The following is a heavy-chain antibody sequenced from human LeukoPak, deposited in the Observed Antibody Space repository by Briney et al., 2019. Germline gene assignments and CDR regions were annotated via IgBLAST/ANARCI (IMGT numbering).Heavy chain of an antibody. CDR1: GYTFTSYG. J-gene: IGHJ5*02. D-gene: IGHD1-1*01. Sequence: GSSVKVSCKAYGYTFTSYGISWVRQAPGQGLEWMGRISAYNGNTNYAQKLQGRVTMTTDTSTSTAYMELRSLRSDDTAVYYCARETGTLWFDPWGQGTLVTVSS. CDR2: ISAYNGNT. V-gene: IGHV1-18*01. CDR3: ARETGTLWFDP.